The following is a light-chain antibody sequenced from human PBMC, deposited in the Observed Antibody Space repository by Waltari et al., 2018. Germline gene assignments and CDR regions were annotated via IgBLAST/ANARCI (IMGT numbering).Light chain of an antibody. J-gene: IGLJ2*01. V-gene: IGLV2-14*03. Sequence: QSALTQPASVSGSPGQSITISCTGTSRDVGGYTYVSWYQRDPGKAPKLMIYNVTVRPSGVSNRFSGSKSGNTASLIISGLQAEDEADYFCSSYTRSSALVFGGGTKLTVL. CDR3: SSYTRSSALV. CDR1: SRDVGGYTY. CDR2: NVT.